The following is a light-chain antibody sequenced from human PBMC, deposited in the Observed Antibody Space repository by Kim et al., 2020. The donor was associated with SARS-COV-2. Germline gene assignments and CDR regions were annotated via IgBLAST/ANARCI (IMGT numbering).Light chain of an antibody. CDR1: QSVTTNY. Sequence: PGERVTLSCRASQSVTTNYFAWYQQKPGQAPRLLIYAASSRAAGIPDRFSGSVSGTDFTLTISRLEPEDFAVYYCQQYGNSRWTFGQGTKVE. CDR3: QQYGNSRWT. J-gene: IGKJ1*01. CDR2: AAS. V-gene: IGKV3-20*01.